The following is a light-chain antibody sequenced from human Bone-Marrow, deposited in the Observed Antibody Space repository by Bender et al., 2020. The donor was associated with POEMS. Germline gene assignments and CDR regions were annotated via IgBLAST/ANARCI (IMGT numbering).Light chain of an antibody. V-gene: IGLV2-14*03. J-gene: IGLJ2*01. Sequence: QSALTQPRSVSGSPGQSITTSCTGTRSDVGGHDYVCWYQQHPGKAPRLMIFYVSNRHSGISKRFSVSKSGNTASLTISGLQADGEADYCCCPYAACTTLVFGGGTKVTV. CDR3: CPYAACTTLV. CDR2: YVS. CDR1: RSDVGGHDY.